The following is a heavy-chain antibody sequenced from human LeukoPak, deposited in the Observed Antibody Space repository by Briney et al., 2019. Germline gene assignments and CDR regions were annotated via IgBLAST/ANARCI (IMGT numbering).Heavy chain of an antibody. Sequence: SETLSLTCAVYGGSFSGYYWSWIRQPPGKGLEWIGEINHSGSTNYNPSLKSRVTISVDTSKNQFSLKLSSVTAAGTAVYYCARGPVVITTFNQDAFDIWGQGTMVTVSS. D-gene: IGHD3-22*01. V-gene: IGHV4-34*01. CDR1: GGSFSGYY. CDR2: INHSGST. J-gene: IGHJ3*02. CDR3: ARGPVVITTFNQDAFDI.